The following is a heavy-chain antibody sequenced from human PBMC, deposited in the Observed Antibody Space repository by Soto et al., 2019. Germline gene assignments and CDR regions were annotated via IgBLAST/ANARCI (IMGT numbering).Heavy chain of an antibody. Sequence: GGSLRLSCAASGFTFSDYYMSWIRQAPGKGLEWVSYISSSSSYTNYADSVKGRFTISRDNAKNSLYLQMNSLRAEDTAVYYCARDHSSSSSGMDVWGQGTTVTVSS. CDR3: ARDHSSSSSGMDV. J-gene: IGHJ6*02. V-gene: IGHV3-11*06. D-gene: IGHD6-13*01. CDR2: ISSSSSYT. CDR1: GFTFSDYY.